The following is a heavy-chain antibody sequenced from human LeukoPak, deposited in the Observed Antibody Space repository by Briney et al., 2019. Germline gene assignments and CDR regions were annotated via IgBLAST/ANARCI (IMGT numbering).Heavy chain of an antibody. CDR2: ISGSGGST. CDR1: GFTFSSDA. D-gene: IGHD6-6*01. CDR3: RPTKYYFDY. Sequence: LPGGSLRLSCAASGFTFSSDAMSWVRQAPGKGLEWVSAISGSGGSTYYADSVKGRLTISRDNSKNTLYLQMNSLRAEDTAVAGRRPTKYYFDYWGQGTLVTVSS. J-gene: IGHJ4*02. V-gene: IGHV3-23*01.